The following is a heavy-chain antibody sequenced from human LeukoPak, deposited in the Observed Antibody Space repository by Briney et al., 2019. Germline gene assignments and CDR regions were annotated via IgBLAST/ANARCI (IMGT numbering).Heavy chain of an antibody. CDR1: GFTFSSYA. CDR2: ISGSGGST. Sequence: PGGSLRLSCAASGFTFSSYAMSWVRQAPGKGLEWVSAISGSGGSTYYADSVKGRFTISRDNSKNTLYLQMNSLRAEDTAVYYCAKDISPPYCGGDCYLGAFDYWGQGTLVTVSS. V-gene: IGHV3-23*01. J-gene: IGHJ4*02. CDR3: AKDISPPYCGGDCYLGAFDY. D-gene: IGHD2-21*02.